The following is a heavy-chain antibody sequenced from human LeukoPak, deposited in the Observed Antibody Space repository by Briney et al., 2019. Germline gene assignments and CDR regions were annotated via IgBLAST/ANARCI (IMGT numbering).Heavy chain of an antibody. Sequence: PGGSLRLACAASGFAFSSYAMSWVRQAPGKGLEWVSAISGSSDYTNYADSVKGRFIISRDNSTNTLSLQMNSLRAEDTAVYYCAKDESYYRNSYFDYWGQGTLVTVSS. CDR1: GFAFSSYA. CDR3: AKDESYYRNSYFDY. J-gene: IGHJ4*02. D-gene: IGHD1-26*01. V-gene: IGHV3-23*01. CDR2: ISGSSDYT.